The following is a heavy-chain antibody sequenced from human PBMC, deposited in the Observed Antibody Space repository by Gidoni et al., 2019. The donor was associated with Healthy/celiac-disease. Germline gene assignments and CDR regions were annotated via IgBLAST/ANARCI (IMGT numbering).Heavy chain of an antibody. CDR2: ISPGDSDT. CDR3: ARRGGHDYGDYVAGY. V-gene: IGHV5-51*03. D-gene: IGHD4-17*01. CDR1: GYSFASYR. Sequence: EVQLVQSGAEVKQPGEPRKISCKGYGYSFASYRIGWVRQMPGTGREWRGIISPGDSDTRYSPSFQGQVTISADKSISTAYLQWSSLKASDTAMYYCARRGGHDYGDYVAGYWGQGTLVTVSS. J-gene: IGHJ4*02.